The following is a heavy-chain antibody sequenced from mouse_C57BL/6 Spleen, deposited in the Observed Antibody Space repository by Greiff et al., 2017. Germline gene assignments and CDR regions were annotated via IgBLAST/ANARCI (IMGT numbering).Heavy chain of an antibody. D-gene: IGHD1-1*01. CDR1: GYAFTNYL. CDR2: LNPGSGGT. CDR3: ARRTTVVDLYYFDY. V-gene: IGHV1-54*01. J-gene: IGHJ2*01. Sequence: QVQLQQSGAELVRPGTSVKVSCKASGYAFTNYLIEWVKQRPGQGLEWIGVLNPGSGGTNYNEKFKGKATLTADKSSSTAYMQLSSLTSEDSAVYFCARRTTVVDLYYFDYWGQGTTLTVSS.